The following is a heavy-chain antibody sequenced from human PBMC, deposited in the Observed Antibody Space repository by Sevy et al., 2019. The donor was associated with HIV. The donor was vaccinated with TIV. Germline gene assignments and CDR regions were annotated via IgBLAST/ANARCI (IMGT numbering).Heavy chain of an antibody. CDR3: AREAIAVAGGYYYYYGMDV. V-gene: IGHV3-33*01. D-gene: IGHD6-19*01. CDR1: GFTFSSYG. CDR2: IWYDGSNK. Sequence: GGSLRLSCAASGFTFSSYGMHWVRQAPGKGLEWVAVIWYDGSNKYYADSVKGRFTISRDNSKNTLYLQMNSLRADDTAVYYCAREAIAVAGGYYYYYGMDVWGQGTTVTVSS. J-gene: IGHJ6*02.